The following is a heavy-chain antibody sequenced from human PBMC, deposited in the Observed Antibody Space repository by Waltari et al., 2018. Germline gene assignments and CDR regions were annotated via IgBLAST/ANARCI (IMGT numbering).Heavy chain of an antibody. J-gene: IGHJ5*01. CDR2: IYHTGSA. CDR3: VGDQGWTVGRPSRFDS. Sequence: QVQLQESGPGLVKPSETLSLTCTVSGASISNYYWTWIRQPPGKGLEWIGYIYHTGSANYKPSLQSRISMSVDTSKKQFSLMMRSVTAADTAVYYCVGDQGWTVGRPSRFDSWGQVILVTVSS. D-gene: IGHD1-26*01. V-gene: IGHV4-59*01. CDR1: GASISNYY.